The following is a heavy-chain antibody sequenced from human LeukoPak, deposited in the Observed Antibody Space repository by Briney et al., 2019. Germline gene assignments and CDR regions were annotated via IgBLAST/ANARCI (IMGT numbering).Heavy chain of an antibody. CDR2: IYYSGST. CDR3: ARAGVRKYYFDY. V-gene: IGHV4-59*01. CDR1: GGSISSYY. Sequence: SETLSLTCTVSGGSISSYYWSWIRQPPEKGLEWIGYIYYSGSTNFNPSLKSRVTISVDTSKNQFSLKLSSVTAADTAVYYCARAGVRKYYFDYWGQGTLVTVSS. J-gene: IGHJ4*02. D-gene: IGHD1-1*01.